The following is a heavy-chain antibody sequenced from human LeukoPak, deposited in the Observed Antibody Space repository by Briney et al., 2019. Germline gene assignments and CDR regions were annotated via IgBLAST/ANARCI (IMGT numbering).Heavy chain of an antibody. V-gene: IGHV4-59*08. CDR3: ARRRYYSDLSFDY. D-gene: IGHD3-22*01. Sequence: SETLSLTCTVSGGSISSYYWSWIRQPPGKGLEWIGYIYYTGSTNYNPSLKSRVTISVDTSKNQFSLELSSVTAADTAIYYCARRRYYSDLSFDYWGQGILVTVSS. CDR2: IYYTGST. J-gene: IGHJ4*02. CDR1: GGSISSYY.